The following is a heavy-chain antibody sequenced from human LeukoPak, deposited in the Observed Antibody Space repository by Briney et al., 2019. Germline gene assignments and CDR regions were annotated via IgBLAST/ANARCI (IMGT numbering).Heavy chain of an antibody. Sequence: GGSLRLSCAASGFTFDDYGMSWVRQAPGKGLEWVSGINWNGGSTGYADSVKGRFTISRDNAKNSLYLQMNSLRAEDTAVYYCAKDPSHYAIWYYYYYMDVWGKGTTVTVSS. CDR1: GFTFDDYG. CDR2: INWNGGST. J-gene: IGHJ6*03. D-gene: IGHD3-3*01. CDR3: AKDPSHYAIWYYYYYMDV. V-gene: IGHV3-20*04.